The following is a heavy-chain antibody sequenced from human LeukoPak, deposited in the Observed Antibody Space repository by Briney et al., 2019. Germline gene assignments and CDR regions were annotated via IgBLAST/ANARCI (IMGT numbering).Heavy chain of an antibody. CDR2: LYSGGDT. Sequence: PGGSLRLSCAASGFTVSTKYMNWVRQSPGKGLEWVSILYSGGDTYYADSVKGRFTISRDNSRNTLSLQMNSLRVEDTAIYYCARVGDHYHWYLDLWGRGTLVTVSS. CDR3: ARVGDHYHWYLDL. V-gene: IGHV3-53*01. D-gene: IGHD3-10*01. J-gene: IGHJ2*01. CDR1: GFTVSTKY.